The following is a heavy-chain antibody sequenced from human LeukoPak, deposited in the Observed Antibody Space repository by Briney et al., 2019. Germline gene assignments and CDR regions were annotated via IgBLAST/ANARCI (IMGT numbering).Heavy chain of an antibody. CDR3: ARVSLGQEQWLARAPNTFDI. CDR1: GGSIVKYY. J-gene: IGHJ3*02. CDR2: VYSSGST. V-gene: IGHV4-59*01. Sequence: PSETLSLTCTVSGGSIVKYYWSWIRQSPGKGLEWIGYVYSSGSTTYNPFLGSRVSISVDTSKNQFSLKLTPVTAADTAVYFCARVSLGQEQWLARAPNTFDIWGQGTMVTVPS. D-gene: IGHD6-19*01.